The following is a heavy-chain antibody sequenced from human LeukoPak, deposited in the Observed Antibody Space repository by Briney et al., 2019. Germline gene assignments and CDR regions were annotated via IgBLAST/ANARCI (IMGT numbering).Heavy chain of an antibody. V-gene: IGHV4-4*07. Sequence: PGGSLRLSCAASGFTFSSYKMNWVRQAPGKGLEWVGRIYSSGTTNYNPSLKSRATVSVDTSKNQFSLNLNSVTAADTAVYYCARNVRRGSTYLDYWGQGTLVTVSS. J-gene: IGHJ4*02. D-gene: IGHD5/OR15-5a*01. CDR2: IYSSGTT. CDR3: ARNVRRGSTYLDY. CDR1: GFTFSSYK.